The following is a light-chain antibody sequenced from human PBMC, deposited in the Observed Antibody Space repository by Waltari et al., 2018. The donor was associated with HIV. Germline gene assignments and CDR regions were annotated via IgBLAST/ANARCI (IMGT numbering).Light chain of an antibody. Sequence: IQMTQSPSSLSASVGDRVTVTCRASQGVRNELGWFQQKPGQAPQRLIYAASHLQSGVPSRFSGSGSETYFTLTITDLQPEDSATYFCLQHDSYPLITFGHGTRLEI. V-gene: IGKV1-17*02. CDR3: LQHDSYPLIT. J-gene: IGKJ5*01. CDR1: QGVRNE. CDR2: AAS.